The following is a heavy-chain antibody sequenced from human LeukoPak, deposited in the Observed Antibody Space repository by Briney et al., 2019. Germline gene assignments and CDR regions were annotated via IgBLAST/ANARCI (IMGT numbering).Heavy chain of an antibody. CDR3: AKGDNDILTGYYNSFDY. J-gene: IGHJ4*02. V-gene: IGHV3-23*01. CDR1: GFTFNSYA. D-gene: IGHD3-9*01. Sequence: GESLRLSCAASGFTFNSYAMSWVRQAPGKGLEWVSSISASGISTYYSDSVKGRFTISRDNSKNTLYPQMNSLRAEDTAVYYCAKGDNDILTGYYNSFDYWGQGTLVSVSS. CDR2: ISASGIST.